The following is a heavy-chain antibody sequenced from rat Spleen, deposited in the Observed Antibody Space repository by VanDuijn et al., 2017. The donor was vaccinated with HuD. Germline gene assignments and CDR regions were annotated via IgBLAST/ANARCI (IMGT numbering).Heavy chain of an antibody. J-gene: IGHJ3*01. CDR3: VRHAIYNNYGWLAY. CDR2: ISYDGSNT. CDR1: GFTFSSFA. D-gene: IGHD1-10*01. Sequence: EVQLVESGGGLVQPGRSLKLSCAASGFTFSSFAMAWVRQAPKKGLEWVATISYDGSNTYYRDSVKGRFTISRDNAKSTLYLQMDSLRSEDTASYYCVRHAIYNNYGWLAYWWQGTLVTVSS. V-gene: IGHV5-7*01.